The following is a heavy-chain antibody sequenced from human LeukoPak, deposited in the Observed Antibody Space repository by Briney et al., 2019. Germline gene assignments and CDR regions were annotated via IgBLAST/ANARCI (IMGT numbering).Heavy chain of an antibody. CDR1: GGSISSSSYY. D-gene: IGHD2-2*01. Sequence: PSETLSLTCTVSGGSISSSSYYWGWIRQPPGKGLEWIGSIYYSGSTYYNPSLKSRVTISVDTSKNQFSLKLSSVTAADTAVYYCARHRCSSTSCYALDAFDIWGQGTMVTVSS. CDR3: ARHRCSSTSCYALDAFDI. V-gene: IGHV4-39*01. CDR2: IYYSGST. J-gene: IGHJ3*02.